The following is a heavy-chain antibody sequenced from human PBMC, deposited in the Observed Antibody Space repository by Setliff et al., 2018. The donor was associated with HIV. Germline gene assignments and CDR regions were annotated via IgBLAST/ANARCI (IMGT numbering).Heavy chain of an antibody. V-gene: IGHV1-8*02. CDR2: MNPDSRNT. D-gene: IGHD3-22*01. Sequence: ASVKVSCKASGGAFSGYALSWVRQAPGQGLEWMGWMNPDSRNTGYAQRFEGRVTLTWDTSISTAYLELNHLKSDDTAVYYCARARTDYYDRRRRSHYYIDVWARGATGTVSS. J-gene: IGHJ6*03. CDR3: ARARTDYYDRRRRSHYYIDV. CDR1: GGAFSGYA.